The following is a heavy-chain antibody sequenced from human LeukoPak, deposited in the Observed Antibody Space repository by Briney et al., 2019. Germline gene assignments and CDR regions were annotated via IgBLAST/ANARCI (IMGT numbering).Heavy chain of an antibody. J-gene: IGHJ4*02. CDR2: ISYDGSNK. CDR1: GFTFSNYG. V-gene: IGHV3-30*18. CDR3: AKKAYSGYVLSHFDY. Sequence: GGSLRLSCAASGFTFSNYGMHWVRQAPGKGLEWVAVISYDGSNKYYADSVKGRFTISKDNSKNTLYLQMNSLRVEDTAVYYCAKKAYSGYVLSHFDYWGQGTLVTVSS. D-gene: IGHD5-12*01.